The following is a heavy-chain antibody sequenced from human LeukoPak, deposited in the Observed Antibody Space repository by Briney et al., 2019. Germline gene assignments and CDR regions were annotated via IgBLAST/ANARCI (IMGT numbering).Heavy chain of an antibody. CDR3: ARGTVRGGRNWFDP. V-gene: IGHV1-8*01. J-gene: IGHJ5*02. CDR1: GYTFTSYD. Sequence: APVKVSCKASGYTFTSYDINWVRQATGQGLEWMGWMNPNSGNTGYAQKFQGRVTMTRNTSISTAYMELSSLRSEDTAVYYCARGTVRGGRNWFDPWGQGTLVTVSS. D-gene: IGHD3-10*01. CDR2: MNPNSGNT.